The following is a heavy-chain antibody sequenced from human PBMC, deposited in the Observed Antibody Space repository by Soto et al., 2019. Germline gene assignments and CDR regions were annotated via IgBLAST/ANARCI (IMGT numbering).Heavy chain of an antibody. J-gene: IGHJ6*02. CDR1: GGTFSSYA. Sequence: QVQLVQSGAEVKKPGSSVKVSCKASGGTFSSYAISWVRQAPGQGLQWMGGIIPIFGTANYAQKVQGRVTITADESTSTAYMELSSLRSEDTAVYYCARGYSSSSSPWARDYYYYGMDVWGQGTTVTVSS. CDR2: IIPIFGTA. V-gene: IGHV1-69*01. D-gene: IGHD6-6*01. CDR3: ARGYSSSSSPWARDYYYYGMDV.